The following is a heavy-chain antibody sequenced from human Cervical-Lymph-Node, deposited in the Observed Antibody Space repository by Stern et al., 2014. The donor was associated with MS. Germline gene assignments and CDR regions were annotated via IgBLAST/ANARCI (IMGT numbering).Heavy chain of an antibody. D-gene: IGHD3-10*01. CDR2: IFSNGEK. CDR1: GFSLSNARMG. Sequence: QVTLRESGPVLVKPTETLMLTCTVSGFSLSNARMGVSWIRQPPGKALEWLAHIFSNGEKSYSTSLKSRLTIPKDTSKSQVVLTMTNMDPVDPATYFCARILYDGAYRGDYWGQGTLVTVSS. J-gene: IGHJ4*02. CDR3: ARILYDGAYRGDY. V-gene: IGHV2-26*01.